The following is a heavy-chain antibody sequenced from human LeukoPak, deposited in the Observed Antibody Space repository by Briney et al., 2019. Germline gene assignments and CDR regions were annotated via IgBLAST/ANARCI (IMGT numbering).Heavy chain of an antibody. Sequence: GASVKVSCKASGYTFTSYFMNWVRRAPGQGLEWMGIINPSGGSTSYAQEFQGRVTMTRDTSTSTVYMELSSLRSEDTAVYYCARGSSPYSSGYYLDYWGQGTLVTVSS. CDR3: ARGSSPYSSGYYLDY. D-gene: IGHD3-22*01. CDR1: GYTFTSYF. J-gene: IGHJ4*02. CDR2: INPSGGST. V-gene: IGHV1-46*01.